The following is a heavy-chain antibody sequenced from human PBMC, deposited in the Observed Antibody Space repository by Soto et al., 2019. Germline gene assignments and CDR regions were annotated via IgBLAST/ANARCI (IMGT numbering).Heavy chain of an antibody. CDR3: VRDAGIVLLPYAEDAMDV. Sequence: PGGSLRLSCAASGFTFSSYWMHWVRQAPGKGLVWVSRINSDGSSTRYAASVKGRFTICRDNAKNTLYLQMNSLRAEDTGVYFCVRDAGIVLLPYAEDAMDVWGQGTTVTVSS. CDR2: INSDGSST. J-gene: IGHJ6*02. CDR1: GFTFSSYW. D-gene: IGHD2-2*01. V-gene: IGHV3-74*01.